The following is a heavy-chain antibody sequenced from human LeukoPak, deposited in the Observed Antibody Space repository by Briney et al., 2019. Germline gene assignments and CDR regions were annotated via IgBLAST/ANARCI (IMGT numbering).Heavy chain of an antibody. Sequence: HPGGSLKLSCAASGFTFSGSAMHWVRQASGKGLEWVGRIRSKPNSYATAYAASVQGRFTISRDDSKNTAFLQMKSLKTEDTAVYYCTRHDNYYDVSGPSHWGQGTLVTVSS. CDR3: TRHDNYYDVSGPSH. CDR1: GFTFSGSA. D-gene: IGHD3-22*01. J-gene: IGHJ4*02. CDR2: IRSKPNSYAT. V-gene: IGHV3-73*01.